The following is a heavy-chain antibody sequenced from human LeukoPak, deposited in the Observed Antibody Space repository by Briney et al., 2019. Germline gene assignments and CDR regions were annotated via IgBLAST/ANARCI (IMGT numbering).Heavy chain of an antibody. CDR3: AKPGCSGGSCYSDY. J-gene: IGHJ4*02. D-gene: IGHD2-15*01. V-gene: IGHV3-30*18. CDR1: GFTFSDYG. Sequence: GRSLRLSCAASGFTFSDYGMHWVRQAPGKGLEWVAVISYDGSNKYYADSVKGRFTISRDNSKNTLYLQMNSLRAEDTAVYYCAKPGCSGGSCYSDYWGQGALVTVSS. CDR2: ISYDGSNK.